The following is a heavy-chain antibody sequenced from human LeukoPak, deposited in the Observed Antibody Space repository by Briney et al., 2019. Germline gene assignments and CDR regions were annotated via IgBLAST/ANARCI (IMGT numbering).Heavy chain of an antibody. CDR1: GGSFSSYY. V-gene: IGHV4-59*01. J-gene: IGHJ4*02. Sequence: SETLSLTCTVSGGSFSSYYWTWIRQPPGKGLGWIGYIDHSGSTNYNPSLKSRVSISSDTSKNQFSLALSSVTAADTAVYYCARLKATVSIHAYFDSWGQGTLVTVSS. CDR3: ARLKATVSIHAYFDS. CDR2: IDHSGST. D-gene: IGHD4-17*01.